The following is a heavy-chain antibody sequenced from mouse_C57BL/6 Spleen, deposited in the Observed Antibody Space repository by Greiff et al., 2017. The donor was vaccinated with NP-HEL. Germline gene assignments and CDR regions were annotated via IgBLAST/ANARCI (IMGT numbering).Heavy chain of an antibody. V-gene: IGHV1-12*01. D-gene: IGHD1-1*01. CDR1: GYTFTSYN. CDR2: IYPGNGDT. CDR3: ARDGSSSYYFDY. Sequence: QVQLQQSGAELVRPGASVKMSCKASGYTFTSYNMHWVKQTPGQGLEWIGAIYPGNGDTSYNQKFKGKATLTVDKSSSTAYMQLSSLTSEDSAVYFCARDGSSSYYFDYWGQGTTLTVSS. J-gene: IGHJ2*01.